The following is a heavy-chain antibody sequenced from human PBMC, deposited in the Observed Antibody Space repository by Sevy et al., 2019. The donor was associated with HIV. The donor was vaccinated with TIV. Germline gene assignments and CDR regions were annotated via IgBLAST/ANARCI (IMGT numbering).Heavy chain of an antibody. CDR1: GGSFSSSSFY. J-gene: IGHJ4*02. V-gene: IGHV4-39*01. D-gene: IGHD2-2*01. Sequence: SETLSLTCSVSGGSFSSSSFYWGWIQQPPGKGLECIGNIYYTGSTYYNPSLKSRVTISIDTSKNQFSLKQRSVTAADTAVYYCARGRVSCSSISCRTTVGYFDYWGQGTLVTVSS. CDR2: IYYTGST. CDR3: ARGRVSCSSISCRTTVGYFDY.